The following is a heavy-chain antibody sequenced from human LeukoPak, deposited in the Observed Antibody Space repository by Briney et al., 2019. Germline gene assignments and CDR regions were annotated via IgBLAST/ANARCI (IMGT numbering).Heavy chain of an antibody. J-gene: IGHJ3*02. D-gene: IGHD5-18*01. CDR3: AKSSHSYGNDALDI. CDR1: GFIFDDYA. CDR2: IRGGGGVK. V-gene: IGHV3-23*01. Sequence: GGSLRLSCAASGFIFDDYAMHWVRQAPGKGLEYVSVIRGGGGVKYYAASVEGRFTISRDNSKNTLYLQMNSLRAEDTAVYYCAKSSHSYGNDALDIWGQGTMVTVSS.